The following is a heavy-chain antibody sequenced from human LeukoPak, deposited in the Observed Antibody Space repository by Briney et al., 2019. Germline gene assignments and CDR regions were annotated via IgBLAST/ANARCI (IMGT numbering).Heavy chain of an antibody. Sequence: ASVKVSCKASGGTFSSYGISWVRQAPGQGLQWMGGIIPISSITNYAQKFQGRVTITADESTSTAYIELSSLRSEDTAVYYCARGKYDDSSGYYLFDYWGQGTLVTVSS. J-gene: IGHJ4*02. CDR1: GGTFSSYG. CDR2: IIPISSIT. D-gene: IGHD3-22*01. V-gene: IGHV1-69*13. CDR3: ARGKYDDSSGYYLFDY.